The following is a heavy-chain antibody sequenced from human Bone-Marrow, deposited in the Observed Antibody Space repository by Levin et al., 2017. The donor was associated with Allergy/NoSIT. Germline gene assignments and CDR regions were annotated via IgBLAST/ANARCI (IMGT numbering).Heavy chain of an antibody. CDR1: GFTFRDYW. CDR3: ANARGMDV. CDR2: IKQDGSER. V-gene: IGHV3-7*01. J-gene: IGHJ6*02. Sequence: ESLKISCAASGFTFRDYWMTWVRQAPGKGLEWVANIKQDGSERYYVDSVKGRFTISRDNAKNSLFLQMNSLRAEDTAVYYCANARGMDVWGRGTTVTVSS.